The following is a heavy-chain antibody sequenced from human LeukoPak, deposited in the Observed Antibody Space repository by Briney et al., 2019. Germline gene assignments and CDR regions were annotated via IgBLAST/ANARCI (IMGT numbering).Heavy chain of an antibody. CDR2: IVGSGANT. J-gene: IGHJ2*01. CDR3: AKVRAVGDYNWFFDL. CDR1: RVAPLGAI. Sequence: GGSPRLSCAHSRVAPLGAIMSSVRQAPGKGLARGSPIVGSGANTYYADSVKGRFTISRDNSKNTLHLQMNSLRAEDTAIYHCAKVRAVGDYNWFFDLWGRGTLVTVSS. V-gene: IGHV3-23*01. D-gene: IGHD4-17*01.